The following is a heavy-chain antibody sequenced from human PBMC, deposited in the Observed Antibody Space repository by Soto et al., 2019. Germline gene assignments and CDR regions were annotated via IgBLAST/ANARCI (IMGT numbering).Heavy chain of an antibody. V-gene: IGHV3-23*01. D-gene: IGHD6-13*01. CDR1: GFTFSSYA. CDR3: AKFPSLSRSYYYHMDV. Sequence: GGSLRLSCAASGFTFSSYAMSWVRQAPGKGLEWVSAISGSGGSTYYADSVKGRFTISRDNSKNTLYLQMNSLRAEDTAVYYCAKFPSLSRSYYYHMDVLGNGTTVTVSS. J-gene: IGHJ6*03. CDR2: ISGSGGST.